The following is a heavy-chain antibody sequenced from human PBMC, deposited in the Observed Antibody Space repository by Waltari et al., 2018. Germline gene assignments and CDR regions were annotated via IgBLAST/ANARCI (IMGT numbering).Heavy chain of an antibody. CDR3: ARVHYYYDSSGYSLYFDY. CDR2: IYYSGST. Sequence: QVQLQESGPGLVKPSETLSLTCTVSGGSISSYYWSWIRQPPGKGLEWIGYIYYSGSTNYNPSLKSRVTRSVDTSKNQFSLQLSSVTAADTAVYYCARVHYYYDSSGYSLYFDYWGQGTLVTVSS. J-gene: IGHJ4*02. D-gene: IGHD3-22*01. CDR1: GGSISSYY. V-gene: IGHV4-59*01.